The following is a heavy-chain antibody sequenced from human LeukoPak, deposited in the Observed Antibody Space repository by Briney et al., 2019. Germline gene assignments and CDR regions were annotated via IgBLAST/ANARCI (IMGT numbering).Heavy chain of an antibody. V-gene: IGHV7-4-1*02. Sequence: ASVKVSCKASGYTFISYAMNWVRQAPGQGLEWMGWINTNTGNPTYAQGFTGRFAFSLDTSVSTAYLQISSLKAEDTAVYYCTRGDSSSSRSFDHWGQGTLVTVSS. D-gene: IGHD6-6*01. J-gene: IGHJ4*02. CDR3: TRGDSSSSRSFDH. CDR1: GYTFISYA. CDR2: INTNTGNP.